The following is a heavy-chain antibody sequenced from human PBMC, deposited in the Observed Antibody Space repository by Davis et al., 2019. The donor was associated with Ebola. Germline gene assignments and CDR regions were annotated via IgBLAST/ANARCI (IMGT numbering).Heavy chain of an antibody. J-gene: IGHJ4*02. CDR3: ARGVGATDY. V-gene: IGHV1-69*02. CDR1: GGTFSTYT. Sequence: SVKVSCKASGGTFSTYTFIWVRQAPGQGLEWMGRIIPILGIANYAQKFQDRVTITADKSTSTAYMELSSLRSEDTAVYYCARGVGATDYWGQGTLVTVSS. CDR2: IIPILGIA. D-gene: IGHD1-26*01.